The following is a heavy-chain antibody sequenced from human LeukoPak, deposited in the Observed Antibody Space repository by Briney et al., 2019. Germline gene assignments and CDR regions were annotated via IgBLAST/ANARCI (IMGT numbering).Heavy chain of an antibody. CDR1: GFTFSSYW. J-gene: IGHJ4*02. CDR3: ATAQYSSIFYFDY. CDR2: IKQDGSEK. V-gene: IGHV3-7*01. D-gene: IGHD6-13*01. Sequence: GGSLRLSCAASGFTFSSYWMSWVRQAPGKGLEWVANIKQDGSEKYYVDSVKGRFTISRDNAKNSLYLQMNSLRAEDTAVYYCATAQYSSIFYFDYWGQGTLVTVSS.